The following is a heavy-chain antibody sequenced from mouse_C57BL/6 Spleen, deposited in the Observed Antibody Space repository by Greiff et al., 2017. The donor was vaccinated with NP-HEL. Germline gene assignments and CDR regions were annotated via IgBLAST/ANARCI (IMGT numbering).Heavy chain of an antibody. CDR2: IHPNRGST. CDR3: ARNYYYGSSSYAMDY. D-gene: IGHD1-1*01. Sequence: VQLQQPGAELVKPGASVKLSCKASGYTFTSYWMHWVKQRPGQGLEWIGMIHPNRGSTNYNEKFKSKVTLTVDKSSSTAYMQLSSLTSEDSAVYYCARNYYYGSSSYAMDYWGQGTSVTVSS. J-gene: IGHJ4*01. V-gene: IGHV1-64*01. CDR1: GYTFTSYW.